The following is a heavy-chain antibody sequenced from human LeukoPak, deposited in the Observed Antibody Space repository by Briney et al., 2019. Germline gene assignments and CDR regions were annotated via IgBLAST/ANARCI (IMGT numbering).Heavy chain of an antibody. Sequence: ASVKVSCKASGYTFTGYYMHWVRRAPGQGLEWMGWINPNSGGTNYAQKFQGRVTMTRDTSISTAYMELSRLRSDDTAVYYCARGLGYCGGDCSDYWGQGTLVTVSS. J-gene: IGHJ4*02. CDR1: GYTFTGYY. D-gene: IGHD2-21*01. CDR3: ARGLGYCGGDCSDY. CDR2: INPNSGGT. V-gene: IGHV1-2*02.